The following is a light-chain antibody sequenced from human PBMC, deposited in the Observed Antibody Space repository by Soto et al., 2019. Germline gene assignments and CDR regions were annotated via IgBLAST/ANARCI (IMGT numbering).Light chain of an antibody. CDR3: NSYNSSSTDV. V-gene: IGLV2-14*03. CDR1: SSDVGGFNY. J-gene: IGLJ1*01. Sequence: QSALTQPASVSGSPGQSITISCTGTSSDVGGFNYVYWYQQHPGKAPKLMIYDINNRPAGVSYRFSGSKSGNTASLTVSGLQAEDEADYDCNSYNSSSTDVFGTGTKVTV. CDR2: DIN.